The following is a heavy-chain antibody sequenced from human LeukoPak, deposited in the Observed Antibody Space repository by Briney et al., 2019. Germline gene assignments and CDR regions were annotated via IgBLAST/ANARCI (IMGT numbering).Heavy chain of an antibody. Sequence: SETLSLTCTVSIGSFSNHFWSWIRQPPGKGLEWIGYISYSGSAHYDPSLKSRVTISVDTSKNQFSLKLSSVTAADTAVYYCASGVAVDPDTFDIWGLGTLVTVSS. J-gene: IGHJ3*02. CDR2: ISYSGSA. CDR3: ASGVAVDPDTFDI. D-gene: IGHD6-19*01. CDR1: IGSFSNHF. V-gene: IGHV4-59*08.